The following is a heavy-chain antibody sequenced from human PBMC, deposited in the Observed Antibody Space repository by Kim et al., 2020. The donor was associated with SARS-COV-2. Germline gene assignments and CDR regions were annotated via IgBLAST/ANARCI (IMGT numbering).Heavy chain of an antibody. CDR1: GGTFSSYT. Sequence: SVKVSCKASGGTFSSYTISWVRQAPGQGLEWMGRIIPILGIANYAQKFQGRVTITADKSTSTAYMELSSLRSEDTAVYYCARELGYKAAAGNYYYYGMYVWGQGTTVTVSS. CDR3: ARELGYKAAAGNYYYYGMYV. CDR2: IIPILGIA. V-gene: IGHV1-69*04. J-gene: IGHJ6*02. D-gene: IGHD6-13*01.